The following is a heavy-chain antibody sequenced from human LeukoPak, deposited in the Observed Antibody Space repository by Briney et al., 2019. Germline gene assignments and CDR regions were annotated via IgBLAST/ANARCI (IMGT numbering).Heavy chain of an antibody. J-gene: IGHJ4*02. Sequence: SETLSLTCTVSGGFISSHFWSWVRQPPGKGLEWIGNVYYTGSTNYNPSLKSRITVSVDTSKNQFSLKLSSVTAADAAVYYCARSYNSGSYYPYYFDYWGQGTLVTVSS. V-gene: IGHV4-59*11. CDR2: VYYTGST. CDR3: ARSYNSGSYYPYYFDY. CDR1: GGFISSHF. D-gene: IGHD3-10*01.